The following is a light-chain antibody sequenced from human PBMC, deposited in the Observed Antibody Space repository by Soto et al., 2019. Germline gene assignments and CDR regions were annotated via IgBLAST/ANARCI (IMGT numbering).Light chain of an antibody. J-gene: IGKJ1*01. Sequence: DIQVTQSPSTLSASVGDRVTITCRASQGIGNWLAWYQQKPGKAPKLLIYDASNLQGGVPSRFSGSGSGTEFTLTISSLDPDDASPFYCQQYSGYSRTFGQGTTVEV. CDR3: QQYSGYSRT. V-gene: IGKV1-5*01. CDR2: DAS. CDR1: QGIGNW.